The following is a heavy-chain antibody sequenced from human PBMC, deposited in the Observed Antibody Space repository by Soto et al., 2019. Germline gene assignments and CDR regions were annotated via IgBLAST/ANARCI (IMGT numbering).Heavy chain of an antibody. CDR1: GGSLNNHF. D-gene: IGHD5-12*01. CDR3: ARIDSGHSGRFDY. Sequence: SETLSLTCTVSGGSLNNHFWSWIRQPPGKGLEWVGYIYPTGTTNYNPSLTGRLTISIDTSRNQFSLELSSVTAADTGQYYCARIDSGHSGRFDYCGQGTAVTGSS. J-gene: IGHJ4*02. V-gene: IGHV4-4*08. CDR2: IYPTGTT.